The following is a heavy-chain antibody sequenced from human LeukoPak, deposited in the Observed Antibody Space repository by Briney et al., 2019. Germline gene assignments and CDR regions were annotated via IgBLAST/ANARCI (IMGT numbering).Heavy chain of an antibody. CDR1: GFTFSSYG. V-gene: IGHV3-30*02. CDR2: IRYDGSNK. Sequence: GGSLRLSCAASGFTFSSYGMHWVRQAPGKGLEWVAFIRYDGSNKYYADSVKGRFTISRDNSKNTLYLQMNSLRAEDTAVYYCATDYGGNSYYFDYWGQGTLVTVSS. J-gene: IGHJ4*02. D-gene: IGHD4-23*01. CDR3: ATDYGGNSYYFDY.